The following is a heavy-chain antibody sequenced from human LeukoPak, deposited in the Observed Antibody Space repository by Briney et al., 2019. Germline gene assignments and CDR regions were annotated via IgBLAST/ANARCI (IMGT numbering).Heavy chain of an antibody. CDR2: IYYSGST. Sequence: PSETLSLTCTVSGDSISSSSSYWGWIRQPPGKGLEWIGSIYYSGSTYYNPSLKIRVTISVDTSKNQFSLKLSSVTAADTAMYYCARHFNTFQSRLDYWGQGALVTVSS. J-gene: IGHJ4*02. D-gene: IGHD3-16*01. V-gene: IGHV4-39*01. CDR3: ARHFNTFQSRLDY. CDR1: GDSISSSSSY.